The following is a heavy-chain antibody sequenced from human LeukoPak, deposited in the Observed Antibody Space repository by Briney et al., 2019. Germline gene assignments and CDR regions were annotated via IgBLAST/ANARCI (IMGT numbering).Heavy chain of an antibody. V-gene: IGHV3-9*01. CDR3: AKGRGSYHYGMDV. D-gene: IGHD3-16*01. CDR2: ITWNSNSI. J-gene: IGHJ6*02. Sequence: GGSLRLSCAASGFTFDDYAMYWVRQAPGKGLEWVAGITWNSNSIGYGDSVKGRFTISRDNAEKSLYLQMNSLRVEDTALYYCAKGRGSYHYGMDVWGQGTSVTVSS. CDR1: GFTFDDYA.